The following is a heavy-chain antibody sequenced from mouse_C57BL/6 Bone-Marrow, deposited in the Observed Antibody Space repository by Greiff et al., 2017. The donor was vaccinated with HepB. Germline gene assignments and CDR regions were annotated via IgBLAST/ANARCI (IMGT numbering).Heavy chain of an antibody. CDR2: IYPGSGST. D-gene: IGHD2-3*01. CDR1: GYTFTSYW. Sequence: VQLQQPGAELVKPGASVKMSCKASGYTFTSYWITWVKQRPGQGLEWIGDIYPGSGSTNYNEKFKSKATLTVDTSSSTAYMQLSSLTSEDSAVYYCAREGGNYDGLNYWGQGTTLTVSS. V-gene: IGHV1-55*01. J-gene: IGHJ2*01. CDR3: AREGGNYDGLNY.